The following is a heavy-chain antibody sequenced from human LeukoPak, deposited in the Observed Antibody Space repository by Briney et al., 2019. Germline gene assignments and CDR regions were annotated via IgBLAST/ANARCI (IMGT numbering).Heavy chain of an antibody. CDR2: WNAGTNT. D-gene: IGHD3-16*01. Sequence: WNAGTNTYYADSVKGRFTISRDNSKNTLYLQMNSLRAEDTAVYYCAGDTPPGGDYYFDYWGQGTLVIVSS. J-gene: IGHJ4*02. V-gene: IGHV3-33*01. CDR3: AGDTPPGGDYYFDY.